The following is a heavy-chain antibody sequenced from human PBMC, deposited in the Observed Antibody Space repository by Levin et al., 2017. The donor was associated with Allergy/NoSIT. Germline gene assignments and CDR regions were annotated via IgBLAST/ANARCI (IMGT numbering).Heavy chain of an antibody. CDR1: GFIFSSYG. J-gene: IGHJ4*02. D-gene: IGHD3-10*01. CDR3: AKDRADYGSGSLFDY. V-gene: IGHV3-23*01. CDR2: FTGGGGST. Sequence: QSGGSLRLSCAASGFIFSSYGMSWVRQAPGKGMEWVSSFTGGGGSTYYADSVKGRFTISRDNSKNTVYLQMNSLGAEDTAVYYCAKDRADYGSGSLFDYWGQGTLVTVSS.